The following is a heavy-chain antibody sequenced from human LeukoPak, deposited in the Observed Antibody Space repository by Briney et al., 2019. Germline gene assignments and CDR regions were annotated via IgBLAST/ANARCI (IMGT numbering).Heavy chain of an antibody. D-gene: IGHD3-10*01. CDR3: ARTSGSYFWQIDY. CDR1: GFTFSSYG. V-gene: IGHV3-33*08. CDR2: IWYDGSNK. Sequence: GGSLRLSCAASGFTFSSYGMPWVRQAPGKGLEWVAVIWYDGSNKYYADSVKGRFTISRDNSKNTLYLQMNSLRAEDTAVYYCARTSGSYFWQIDYWGQGTLVTVSS. J-gene: IGHJ4*02.